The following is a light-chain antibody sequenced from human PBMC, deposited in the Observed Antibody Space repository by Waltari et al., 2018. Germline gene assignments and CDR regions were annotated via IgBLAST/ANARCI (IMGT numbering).Light chain of an antibody. J-gene: IGLJ1*01. V-gene: IGLV2-23*02. CDR1: SSDVGNYYL. CDR3: CSYARSLIFV. CDR2: EVT. Sequence: QSALTQPASVSGSPGQSITISCTGTSSDVGNYYLVSWYQHHPGKAPKLLIYEVTKRPSGVSNRVSGSKSGNTASLTISGLQAEDEADYYCCSYARSLIFVFGTGTKVTVL.